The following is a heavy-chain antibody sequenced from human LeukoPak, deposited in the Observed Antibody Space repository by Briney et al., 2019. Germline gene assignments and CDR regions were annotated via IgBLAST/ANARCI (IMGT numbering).Heavy chain of an antibody. CDR2: INTDGSST. CDR1: GFIFSSYW. J-gene: IGHJ4*02. CDR3: ARDRPLYL. Sequence: GGSLRLSCAASGFIFSSYWMHWVRHAPGRGLAWVSRINTDGSSTSYADSVKGRFTISRDNAKNSLYLQMNSLRAEDTAVYYCARDRPLYLWGQGTLVTVSS. V-gene: IGHV3-74*01. D-gene: IGHD3-16*02.